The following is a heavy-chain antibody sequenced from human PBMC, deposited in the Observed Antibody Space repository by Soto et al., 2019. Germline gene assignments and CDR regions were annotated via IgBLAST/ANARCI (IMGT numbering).Heavy chain of an antibody. J-gene: IGHJ6*02. Sequence: DVQLLESGGHLVQPGGSLRLSRAASGFTFSSYAMSWVRQAPGKGLEWVSSVSAGGDMTYYSDSVKGRFTISRDNSNNALFLQMNGLRIEDTALYYCARGDRGGSGSPASYYYSGLDVWGQGTTVTVS. D-gene: IGHD3-10*01. V-gene: IGHV3-23*01. CDR3: ARGDRGGSGSPASYYYSGLDV. CDR2: VSAGGDMT. CDR1: GFTFSSYA.